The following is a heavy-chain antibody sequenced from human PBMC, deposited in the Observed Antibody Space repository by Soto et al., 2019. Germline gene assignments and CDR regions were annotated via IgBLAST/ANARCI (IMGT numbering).Heavy chain of an antibody. CDR2: LGGADVGT. D-gene: IGHD3-16*02. Sequence: LXLXCEVCVFHFRFXALSWGSQAPGNGLDWVSTLGGADVGTYYAHSVKGSFTISRDNSKDTLYLQMKNLRAEDKALYHCPKGGVIATFGGVIVPYYFDSWGQGTPGTVSS. CDR1: VFHFRFXA. V-gene: IGHV3-23*01. CDR3: PKGGVIATFGGVIVPYYFDS. J-gene: IGHJ4*02.